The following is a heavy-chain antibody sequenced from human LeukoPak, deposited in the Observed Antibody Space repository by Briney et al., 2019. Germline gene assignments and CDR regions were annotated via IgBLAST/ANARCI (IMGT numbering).Heavy chain of an antibody. CDR3: AKNPSRIVVVPADV. CDR1: GFTFSSYA. J-gene: IGHJ6*02. CDR2: ISGSGGST. D-gene: IGHD2-2*01. V-gene: IGHV3-23*01. Sequence: GGSLRLSCAASGFTFSSYAMSWVRQAPGKGLEWVSAISGSGGSTYYADSVKGRFTISRDNTKNTLYLQMNSLRAEDTAVYYCAKNPSRIVVVPADVWGQGTTVTVSS.